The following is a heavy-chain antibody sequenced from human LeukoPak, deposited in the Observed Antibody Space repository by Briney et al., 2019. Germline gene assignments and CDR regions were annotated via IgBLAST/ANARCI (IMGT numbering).Heavy chain of an antibody. D-gene: IGHD2-15*01. J-gene: IGHJ4*02. V-gene: IGHV3-74*01. CDR3: ARDQLYCSGGYCYKDY. Sequence: GGSLRLSCAASGFTFSSYWMHWVRQAPGKGLVWVSHIKTDGSSTNYAESVKGRFTISRDNAKNTVYLQMNSLRAEDTAVYYCARDQLYCSGGYCYKDYWGQGTLVTVSS. CDR2: IKTDGSST. CDR1: GFTFSSYW.